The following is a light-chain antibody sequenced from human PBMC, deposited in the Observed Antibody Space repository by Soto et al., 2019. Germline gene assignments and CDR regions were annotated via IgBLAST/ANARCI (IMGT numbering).Light chain of an antibody. CDR3: GSFAASNNLL. J-gene: IGLJ2*01. CDR2: DVS. V-gene: IGLV2-8*01. CDR1: GSDVGGYNY. Sequence: QSVLTQPPSASGSPGQSVTISCTGTGSDVGGYNYVSWYQQHPGKAPKLVIFDVSRPPSGVPDRFSGSKSGNTASLTVSGLQAEDEADYYCGSFAASNNLLFGRGTKVTVL.